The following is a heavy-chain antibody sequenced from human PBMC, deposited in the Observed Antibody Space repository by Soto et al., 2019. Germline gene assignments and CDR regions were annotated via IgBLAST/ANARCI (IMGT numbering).Heavy chain of an antibody. Sequence: QMQVVQSGPEVKKPGTSVKVSCKTSGFTFSNSAVQWVRQARGQRLEWMAWIVVGSGNTKYEQKFQERVTITRDMSTSTVHMELSSLRSEDTAVYYCAAELYSGGSCCSFDIWGQGTLVTVSS. V-gene: IGHV1-58*01. CDR2: IVVGSGNT. CDR1: GFTFSNSA. J-gene: IGHJ3*02. D-gene: IGHD2-15*01. CDR3: AAELYSGGSCCSFDI.